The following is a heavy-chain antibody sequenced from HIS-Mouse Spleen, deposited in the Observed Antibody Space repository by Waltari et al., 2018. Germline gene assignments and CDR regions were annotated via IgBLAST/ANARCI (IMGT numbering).Heavy chain of an antibody. V-gene: IGHV3-48*01. CDR1: GFTFSSYS. D-gene: IGHD4-4*01. CDR2: ISIISSTI. Sequence: EVQLVESGGGLVQPGGSLRLSCAASGFTFSSYSMNWVRQAPGKGLGWVSSISIISSTIYYEDSVKGRFTISRDNAKNSLYLQMNSLRAEDTAVYYCARDLGEGYSNYYFDYWGQGTLVTVSS. J-gene: IGHJ4*02. CDR3: ARDLGEGYSNYYFDY.